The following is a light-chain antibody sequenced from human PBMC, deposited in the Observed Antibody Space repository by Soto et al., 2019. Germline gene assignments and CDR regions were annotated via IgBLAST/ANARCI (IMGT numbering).Light chain of an antibody. Sequence: QSALTQPASVSGSPGQSITISCTGTSSDVGGYNYVSWYQQHPGKAPKLMIYDVSNRHSGVSNRFSGSQSGNTASLTISGLQAEEEDDYYCSSSTSSSTEVFGNGTKLTVL. CDR1: SSDVGGYNY. CDR2: DVS. J-gene: IGLJ1*01. CDR3: SSSTSSSTEV. V-gene: IGLV2-14*01.